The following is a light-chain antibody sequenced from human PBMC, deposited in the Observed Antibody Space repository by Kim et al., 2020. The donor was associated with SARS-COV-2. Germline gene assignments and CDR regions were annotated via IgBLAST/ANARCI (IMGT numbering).Light chain of an antibody. V-gene: IGLV3-9*01. J-gene: IGLJ2*01. CDR3: QVWDSNTVI. Sequence: SVALGQTATITCGGNKIGGKHVHWYQQKPGQAPVTVIYRNNNLPSGIPERFSGSNSGNAASLSITRVQVGDEAVYFCQVWDSNTVIFGGGTQLTVL. CDR2: RNN. CDR1: KIGGKH.